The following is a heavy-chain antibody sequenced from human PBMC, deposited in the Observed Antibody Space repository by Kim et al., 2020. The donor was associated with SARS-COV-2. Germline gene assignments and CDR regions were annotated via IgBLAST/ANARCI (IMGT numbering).Heavy chain of an antibody. Sequence: GGSLRLSCAASGFTFSSYAMSWVRQAPGEGLEWVSTVSTSGGSTFYADSVKGRFSISRDNSQSTLYLQMNSLRAEDTAAYYCARVLGPYYFDYWGQGTLVAVSS. J-gene: IGHJ4*02. CDR2: VSTSGGST. CDR1: GFTFSSYA. CDR3: ARVLGPYYFDY. V-gene: IGHV3-23*01.